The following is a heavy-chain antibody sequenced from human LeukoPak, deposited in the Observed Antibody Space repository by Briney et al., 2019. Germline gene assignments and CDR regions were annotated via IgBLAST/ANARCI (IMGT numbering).Heavy chain of an antibody. D-gene: IGHD3-10*01. CDR1: GFTFSSYG. Sequence: GGSLRLSCAASGFTFSSYGMSWVRQAPGKGLEWVANIKQDGSEKYYVGSVKGRFTISRDNAKNSLYLQMNSLRAEDTAVYYCARNSWYYYGSGPTFDYWGQGTLVTVSS. V-gene: IGHV3-7*01. J-gene: IGHJ4*02. CDR3: ARNSWYYYGSGPTFDY. CDR2: IKQDGSEK.